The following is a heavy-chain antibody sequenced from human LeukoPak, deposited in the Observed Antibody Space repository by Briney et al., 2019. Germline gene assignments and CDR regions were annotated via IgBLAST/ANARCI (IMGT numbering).Heavy chain of an antibody. CDR3: ATTRREDGSGSFDY. CDR2: IYYSGRT. D-gene: IGHD3-10*01. J-gene: IGHJ4*02. V-gene: IGHV4-59*08. CDR1: GGSISSYY. Sequence: SETLSLTCTVSGGSISSYYWSWIRQPPGKGLEWIGYIYYSGRTNYNPSLKSRVTISVDTSKNQFSLKLSSVTAADTAVYYCATTRREDGSGSFDYWGQGTLVTVSS.